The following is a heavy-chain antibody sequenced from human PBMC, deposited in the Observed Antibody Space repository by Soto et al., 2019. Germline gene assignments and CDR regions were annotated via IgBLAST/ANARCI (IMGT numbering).Heavy chain of an antibody. V-gene: IGHV3-33*01. J-gene: IGHJ4*02. CDR2: IWYDGSNK. CDR1: GFTFSSYG. CDR3: ASTPYSSSWYDYDY. Sequence: GGSLRLSCAASGFTFSSYGMHWVRQAPGKGLEWVAVIWYDGSNKYYADSVKGRFTISRDNSKNTLYLQMNSLRAEDTAVYYCASTPYSSSWYDYDYWGQGTLVTVSS. D-gene: IGHD6-13*01.